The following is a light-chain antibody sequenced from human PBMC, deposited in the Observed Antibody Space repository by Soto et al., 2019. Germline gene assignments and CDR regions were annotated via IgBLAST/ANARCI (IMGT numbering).Light chain of an antibody. Sequence: EIVLTQSPAALSLSPGERATLSCRATQSVSGELAWYQQKPGQAPRLLIYDTSNRAPGIPARFSGSGSGTDFTLNISIFGPEDFAVYYSQKRRNWPLTFGGGTKVEL. CDR3: QKRRNWPLT. CDR2: DTS. J-gene: IGKJ4*01. V-gene: IGKV3-11*01. CDR1: QSVSGE.